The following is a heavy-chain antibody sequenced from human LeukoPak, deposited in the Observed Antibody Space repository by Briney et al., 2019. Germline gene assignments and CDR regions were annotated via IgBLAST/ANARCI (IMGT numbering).Heavy chain of an antibody. CDR3: ARVDDCSSTSCS. J-gene: IGHJ5*02. CDR2: IKQDGSEG. V-gene: IGHV3-7*01. D-gene: IGHD2-2*01. CDR1: GFTFGSYW. Sequence: GSLRLSCAASGFTFGSYWMSWVRQAPGKGLEWVANIKQDGSEGYYVDSVKGRFTISRDNAKNSLYLQMNSLRAEDTAVYYCARVDDCSSTSCSWGQGTLVTVSS.